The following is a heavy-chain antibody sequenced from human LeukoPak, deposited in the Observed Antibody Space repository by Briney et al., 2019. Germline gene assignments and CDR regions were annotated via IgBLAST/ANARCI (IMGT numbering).Heavy chain of an antibody. CDR1: GFTFSNYW. V-gene: IGHV3-7*03. CDR3: ATDITALDY. J-gene: IGHJ4*02. Sequence: GGSLTLSCAASGFTFSNYWMSWVRQGPGKGLEWVANINQDGSEKYYVESVKGRFTISRDNAKNSLYLQVSSLRAEDTAVYYCATDITALDYWGQGTLVTVSS. D-gene: IGHD1-14*01. CDR2: INQDGSEK.